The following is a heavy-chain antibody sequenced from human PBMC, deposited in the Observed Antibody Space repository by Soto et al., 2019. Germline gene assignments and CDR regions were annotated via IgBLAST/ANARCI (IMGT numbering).Heavy chain of an antibody. Sequence: VGSQSLSYAATVFTFCSYAMHWVRQAPGKGLDWVAVISYDGSNKYYADSVKGRFNISRDNSKNTLYLQMNSRRAEDTAVYYCARGPSSLTRFDYWGQGTLVTVSS. J-gene: IGHJ4*02. D-gene: IGHD2-2*01. CDR3: ARGPSSLTRFDY. V-gene: IGHV3-30-3*01. CDR1: VFTFCSYA. CDR2: ISYDGSNK.